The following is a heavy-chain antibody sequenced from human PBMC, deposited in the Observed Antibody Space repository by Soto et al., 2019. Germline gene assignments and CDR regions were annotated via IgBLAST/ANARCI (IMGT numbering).Heavy chain of an antibody. CDR3: ARVGVPYYYDSSGYPHFDY. CDR2: IIPIFGTA. Sequence: SVKVSCKASGGTFSSYAISWVRQAPGQGLEWMGGIIPIFGTANYAQRFQGRVTITADESTSTAYMELSSLRADDTAVYYCARVGVPYYYDSSGYPHFDYWGQGTLVTVSS. D-gene: IGHD3-22*01. CDR1: GGTFSSYA. J-gene: IGHJ4*02. V-gene: IGHV1-69*13.